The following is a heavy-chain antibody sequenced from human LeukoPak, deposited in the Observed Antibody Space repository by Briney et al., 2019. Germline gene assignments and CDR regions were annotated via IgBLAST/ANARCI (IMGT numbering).Heavy chain of an antibody. CDR1: GFTFSSYG. V-gene: IGHV3-30*18. CDR2: ISYDGSNK. Sequence: GGSLRLSCAASGFTFSSYGMHWVRQAPGKGLEWVAVISYDGSNKYYADSVKGRFTISRDNSKNTLYLQMNSLRAGDTAVYYCAQLGYDLDYWGQGTLVTVSS. CDR3: AQLGYDLDY. D-gene: IGHD5-12*01. J-gene: IGHJ4*02.